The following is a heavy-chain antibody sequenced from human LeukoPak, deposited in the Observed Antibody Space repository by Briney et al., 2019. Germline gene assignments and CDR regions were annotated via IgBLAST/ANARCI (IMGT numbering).Heavy chain of an antibody. V-gene: IGHV4-4*02. Sequence: PSETLPLTCAVSGGSISSSNWWTWVRQPPGKGLEWIGEIYHSGSANYNPSLKSRVTISVDTSKDQFSLRLSSVTAADTAVYYCARLNMTTVNPISGYYYYMDVWGKGTTVTISS. CDR3: ARLNMTTVNPISGYYYYMDV. J-gene: IGHJ6*03. CDR1: GGSISSSNW. D-gene: IGHD4-17*01. CDR2: IYHSGSA.